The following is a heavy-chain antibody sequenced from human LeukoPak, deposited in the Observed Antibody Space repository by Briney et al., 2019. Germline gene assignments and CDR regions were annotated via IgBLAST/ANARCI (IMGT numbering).Heavy chain of an antibody. CDR2: IYYSGST. CDR1: GGSISSSSYY. D-gene: IGHD6-13*01. J-gene: IGHJ3*02. V-gene: IGHV4-39*07. Sequence: SETLSLTCTVSGGSISSSSYYWGWIRQPPGKGLEWIGSIYYSGSTYYNPSLEIRVTISVDTSKNQFSLKLSSVTAADTAVYYCANGYSSSWYGTNEDSDAFDIWGQGTMVTVSS. CDR3: ANGYSSSWYGTNEDSDAFDI.